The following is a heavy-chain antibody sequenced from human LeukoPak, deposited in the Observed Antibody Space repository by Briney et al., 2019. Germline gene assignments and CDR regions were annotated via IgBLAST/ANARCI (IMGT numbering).Heavy chain of an antibody. CDR1: GFTFSSYS. Sequence: GGSLRLSCAASGFTFSSYSMNWVRQAPGKGLEWVSSISSSSYIYYADSVKGRFTISRDNAKNSLYLQMNSLRAEDTAVYYCARASSSSVRFDYWGQGTLVTVSS. CDR3: ARASSSSVRFDY. D-gene: IGHD6-6*01. J-gene: IGHJ4*02. CDR2: ISSSSYI. V-gene: IGHV3-21*01.